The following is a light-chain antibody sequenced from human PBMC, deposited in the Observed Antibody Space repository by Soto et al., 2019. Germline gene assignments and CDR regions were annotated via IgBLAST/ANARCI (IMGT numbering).Light chain of an antibody. J-gene: IGLJ1*01. CDR1: NSNIASNT. CDR3: AAWDDTIKRYV. CDR2: YNN. Sequence: QSVLTQPPSASETPGQTVSISCSGSNSNIASNTVNWYQHLPGTAPKLLIYYNNQRPSGVPDRFSGSNSGTSASLAISGLQSEDESDYYCAAWDDTIKRYVFGTGTKVTVL. V-gene: IGLV1-44*01.